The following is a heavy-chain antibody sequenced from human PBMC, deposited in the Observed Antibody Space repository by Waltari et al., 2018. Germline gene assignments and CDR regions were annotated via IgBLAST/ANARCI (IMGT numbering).Heavy chain of an antibody. J-gene: IGHJ3*02. CDR1: GYTFTSYG. V-gene: IGHV1-18*01. Sequence: QVQLVQSGAEVKKPGASVKVSCKASGYTFTSYGISWVRQAPGQGLEGMGWITSYNSNTNYAQKLQGRVTMTTDTSASTAYMELRSLRSDDTAVYYWARGRRYNWNGDAFDIWGQGTMVTVSS. D-gene: IGHD1-20*01. CDR2: ITSYNSNT. CDR3: ARGRRYNWNGDAFDI.